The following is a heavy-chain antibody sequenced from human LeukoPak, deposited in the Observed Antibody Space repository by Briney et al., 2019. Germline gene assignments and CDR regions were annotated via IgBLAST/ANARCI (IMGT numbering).Heavy chain of an antibody. CDR1: GYTFTSYG. CDR3: ARDSITMVRGVIAPLDY. D-gene: IGHD3-10*01. Sequence: ASVKVSCKASGYTFTSYGISWVRQAPGQGLEWMGWISAYNGNTNYAQKLQGRVTMTTDTSTSTAYMELRSLRSDDTAVYYCARDSITMVRGVIAPLDYWGQGTLVTVSS. V-gene: IGHV1-18*01. CDR2: ISAYNGNT. J-gene: IGHJ4*02.